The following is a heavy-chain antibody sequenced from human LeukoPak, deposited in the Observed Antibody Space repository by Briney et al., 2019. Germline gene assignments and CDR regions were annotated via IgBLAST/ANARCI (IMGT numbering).Heavy chain of an antibody. CDR1: GGSISSGGYS. D-gene: IGHD5-12*01. CDR2: IYHSGST. Sequence: SETLSLTCAVSGGSISSGGYSWSWIREPPGKGLEWIGYIYHSGSTYYNPSLKSRVTISVDRSKNQFSLKLSSVTAADTAVYYCARDRGYSGYDAFDYWGQGTLVTVSS. J-gene: IGHJ4*02. CDR3: ARDRGYSGYDAFDY. V-gene: IGHV4-30-2*01.